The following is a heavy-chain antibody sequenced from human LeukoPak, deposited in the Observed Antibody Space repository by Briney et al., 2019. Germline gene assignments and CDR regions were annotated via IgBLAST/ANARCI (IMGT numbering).Heavy chain of an antibody. CDR3: ARTYYYGSGSSEYFQH. V-gene: IGHV1-69*13. J-gene: IGHJ1*01. CDR2: IIPIFGTA. Sequence: SVKVSCKASGGTFSSYATSWVRQAPGQGLECMGGIIPIFGTAHYAQKFQGRVTITADESTSTAYMELSSLRSEDTAVYYCARTYYYGSGSSEYFQHWGQGTLVTVSS. D-gene: IGHD3-10*01. CDR1: GGTFSSYA.